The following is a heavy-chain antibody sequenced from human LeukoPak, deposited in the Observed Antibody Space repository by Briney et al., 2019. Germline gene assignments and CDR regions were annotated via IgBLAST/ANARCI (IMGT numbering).Heavy chain of an antibody. Sequence: GGSLRLSCAASGFTFSSYWMNWVRQAPGKGLEWVANIKKDGSDKYYVDSVKGRFTISRDNAKKSLYLQMNSLRAEDTAIYYCARGAMAAAGYWGQGTLVTVSS. J-gene: IGHJ4*02. CDR1: GFTFSSYW. D-gene: IGHD6-13*01. CDR3: ARGAMAAAGY. V-gene: IGHV3-7*01. CDR2: IKKDGSDK.